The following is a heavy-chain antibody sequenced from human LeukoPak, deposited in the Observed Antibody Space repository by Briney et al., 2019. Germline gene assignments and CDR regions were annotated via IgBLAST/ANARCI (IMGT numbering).Heavy chain of an antibody. CDR1: GGSISRSSYY. D-gene: IGHD6-13*01. Sequence: PSETLSLTCTVSGGSISRSSYYWGWIRQPPGKGLEWIGSIYYGGSTYYNPSLKSRVTISVDTSKNQSSLKLSSVTAADTAVYYCARHVYSSSSLYDYVMDVWGQGTTVTVSS. J-gene: IGHJ6*02. CDR3: ARHVYSSSSLYDYVMDV. CDR2: IYYGGST. V-gene: IGHV4-39*01.